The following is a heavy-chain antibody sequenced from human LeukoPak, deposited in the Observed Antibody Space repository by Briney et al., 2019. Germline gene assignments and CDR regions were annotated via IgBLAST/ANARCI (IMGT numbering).Heavy chain of an antibody. CDR1: GGSISSYY. J-gene: IGHJ4*02. CDR3: ARDPRSGSYLDY. CDR2: IYYSGST. D-gene: IGHD3-10*01. V-gene: IGHV4-59*01. Sequence: SETLSLTCTVSGGSISSYYWSWNRQPPGKGLEWIGYIYYSGSTNYSPSLKSRVTISVDTSKNQFSLKLSSVTAADTAVYYCARDPRSGSYLDYWGQGTLVTVSS.